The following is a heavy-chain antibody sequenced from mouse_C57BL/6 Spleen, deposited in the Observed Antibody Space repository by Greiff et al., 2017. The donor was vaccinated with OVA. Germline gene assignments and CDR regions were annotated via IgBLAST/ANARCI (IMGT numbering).Heavy chain of an antibody. D-gene: IGHD1-1*01. J-gene: IGHJ1*03. Sequence: QVQLQQPGAELVKPGASVKLSCKASGYTFTSYWMHWVKQRHGRGLEWIGRIDPNSGGTKYNEKFKSKATLTVDKPSSTAYLQLSSLTSEDSAVYYCSRYYGSSLQPLYWYFDVWGTGTTVTVSS. CDR3: SRYYGSSLQPLYWYFDV. V-gene: IGHV1-72*01. CDR1: GYTFTSYW. CDR2: IDPNSGGT.